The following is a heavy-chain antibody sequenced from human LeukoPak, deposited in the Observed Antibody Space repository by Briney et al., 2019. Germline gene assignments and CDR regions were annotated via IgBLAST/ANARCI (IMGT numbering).Heavy chain of an antibody. D-gene: IGHD7-27*01. CDR2: ISFSSATI. V-gene: IGHV3-48*01. Sequence: PGGSLRRACEASGFTFSSYSMNWVRQAPGKGLEWVSYISFSSATIHYADSVKGRFTISRDNAKNSLYLQMNSLRAEDTAVYYCARDLGYEQWGQGTLVTVSS. CDR1: GFTFSSYS. CDR3: ARDLGYEQ. J-gene: IGHJ4*02.